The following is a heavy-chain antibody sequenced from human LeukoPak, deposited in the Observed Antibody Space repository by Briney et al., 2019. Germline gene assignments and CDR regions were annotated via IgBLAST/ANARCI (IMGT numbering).Heavy chain of an antibody. CDR2: ISYDGSNK. CDR3: ANTDTGYSSSWSARPYFDY. D-gene: IGHD6-13*01. CDR1: GFTFSSYG. Sequence: PGGSLRLSCAASGFTFSSYGMHWVRQAPGKGLEGVAVISYDGSNKYYADSVNGRFTISRDNSKNTLHLQMNSLRAEDTAVYYCANTDTGYSSSWSARPYFDYWGQGTLVTVSS. V-gene: IGHV3-30*18. J-gene: IGHJ4*02.